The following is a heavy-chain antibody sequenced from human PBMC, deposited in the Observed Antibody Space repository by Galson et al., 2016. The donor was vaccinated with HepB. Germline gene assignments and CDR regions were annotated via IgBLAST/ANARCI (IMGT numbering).Heavy chain of an antibody. Sequence: QSGAEVKKPGESLRISCKGSGYSFTSYWISWVRQMPGKGLEWMGRIDPSDSYTNYSPSFQGHVTISADKSISTAYLQWSSLKASDTAMYYCARHRGQYSSTHDYYYYYMDVWGKGTTVTVSS. CDR2: IDPSDSYT. D-gene: IGHD6-19*01. V-gene: IGHV5-10-1*01. CDR3: ARHRGQYSSTHDYYYYYMDV. J-gene: IGHJ6*03. CDR1: GYSFTSYW.